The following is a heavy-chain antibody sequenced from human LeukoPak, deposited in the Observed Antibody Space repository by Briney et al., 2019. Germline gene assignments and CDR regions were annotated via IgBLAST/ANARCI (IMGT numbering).Heavy chain of an antibody. CDR2: IGGHNRDT. D-gene: IGHD6-13*01. CDR3: ARDNPSIAAAPRGAFDI. CDR1: GYTFSSYG. V-gene: IGHV1-18*01. J-gene: IGHJ3*02. Sequence: ASVKVSCKASGYTFSSYGVSWVRQAPGQGLEWMGWIGGHNRDTKSAQNLQDRVTMTTDTSTSTAYMELRSLRSDDTAVYYCARDNPSIAAAPRGAFDIWGQGTMVTVSS.